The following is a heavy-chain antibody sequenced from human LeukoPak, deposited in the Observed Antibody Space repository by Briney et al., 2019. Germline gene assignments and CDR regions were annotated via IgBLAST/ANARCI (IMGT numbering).Heavy chain of an antibody. J-gene: IGHJ4*02. CDR2: VCYSGST. CDR1: NGSISSSSYY. CDR3: VGDNFYSFDH. Sequence: QPSETLSLTCTVSNGSISSSSYYWGWIRQPPGRGPEWIGRVCYSGSTYYNPYLKSRVTMSVDTSKNQFFLKLSAVIAADTAVYYCVGDNFYSFDHWGQGILVTVSS. V-gene: IGHV4-39*01. D-gene: IGHD5-24*01.